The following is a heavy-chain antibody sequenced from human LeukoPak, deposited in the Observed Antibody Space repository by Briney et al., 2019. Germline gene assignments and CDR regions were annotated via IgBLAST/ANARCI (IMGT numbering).Heavy chain of an antibody. J-gene: IGHJ4*02. D-gene: IGHD2-2*02. CDR2: INPSGGST. CDR3: AREISPCSSTSCYSYIDY. CDR1: GYTFTSYY. Sequence: ASVKVSCKASGYTFTSYYMHWVRQAPGQGLEWMGIINPSGGSTSYAQKFQGRVTMTRDTSTSTVYMELSSLRSEDTAVYYFAREISPCSSTSCYSYIDYWGQGTLVTVSS. V-gene: IGHV1-46*01.